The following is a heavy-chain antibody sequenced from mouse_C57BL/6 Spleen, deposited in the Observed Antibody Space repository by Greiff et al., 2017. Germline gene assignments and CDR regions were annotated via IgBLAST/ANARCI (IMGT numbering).Heavy chain of an antibody. D-gene: IGHD2-10*01. V-gene: IGHV1-72*01. CDR1: GYTFTSYW. CDR2: IEPNSGGT. J-gene: IGHJ4*01. Sequence: QVQLQQPGAELVKPGASVKLSCKASGYTFTSYWMHWVKQRPGRGLEWIGRIEPNSGGTKYNEKFKSKATLTVDKPSSTAYMQLSSLTSEDSAVYYCAGAYYPYYYAMDYWGQGTSVTVSS. CDR3: AGAYYPYYYAMDY.